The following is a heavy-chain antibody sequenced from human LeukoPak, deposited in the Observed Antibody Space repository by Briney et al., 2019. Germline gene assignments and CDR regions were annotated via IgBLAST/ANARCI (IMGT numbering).Heavy chain of an antibody. CDR3: ARDALLAYCGGDCPFGY. Sequence: ASVKVSCKASGYTFTSYGINWVRQAPGQGLEWMGWISGYNGNTKYAQKLQGRVTITADESTSTAYMELSSLRSEDTAVYYCARDALLAYCGGDCPFGYWGQGTLVTVSS. D-gene: IGHD2-21*02. CDR1: GYTFTSYG. CDR2: ISGYNGNT. V-gene: IGHV1-18*01. J-gene: IGHJ4*02.